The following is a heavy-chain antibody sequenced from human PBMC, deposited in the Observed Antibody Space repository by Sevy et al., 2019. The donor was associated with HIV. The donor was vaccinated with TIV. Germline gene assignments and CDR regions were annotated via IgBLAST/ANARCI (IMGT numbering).Heavy chain of an antibody. D-gene: IGHD3-3*01. CDR1: GGSISSGGYY. CDR3: ARGSGDFWSGYPSFDY. J-gene: IGHJ4*02. Sequence: SETLSLTCTVSGGSISSGGYYWSWIRQHPGKGLEWIGYIYYSGSTYYNTSLKSRVTISVDTSKNQFSLKLTSVTAADTAVYYCARGSGDFWSGYPSFDYWGQGTLVTVSS. CDR2: IYYSGST. V-gene: IGHV4-31*03.